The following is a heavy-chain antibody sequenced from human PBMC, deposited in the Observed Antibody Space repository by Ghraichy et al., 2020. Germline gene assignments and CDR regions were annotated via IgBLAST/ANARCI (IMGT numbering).Heavy chain of an antibody. CDR1: GFTVSTCG. J-gene: IGHJ4*02. D-gene: IGHD6-13*01. CDR3: VKEQSSGWYRTADY. Sequence: GESQNISCAASGFTVSTCGMHWVRQAPGKGLEWVAVITYDGNDKYYADSVKGRFTISRDTSQNTLSLQMDSLRVEDTAVYYCVKEQSSGWYRTADYWGQGTVVTVSS. CDR2: ITYDGNDK. V-gene: IGHV3-30*18.